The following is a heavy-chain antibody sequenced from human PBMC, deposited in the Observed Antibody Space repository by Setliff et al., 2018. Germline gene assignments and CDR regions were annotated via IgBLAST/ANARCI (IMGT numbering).Heavy chain of an antibody. CDR2: ISGGGSQT. CDR3: ARDQARWLVAAGKFDY. Sequence: GGSLRLSCGASGFTFRKYWMYWVRQVPGKGLEWVSTISGGGSQTDYADSVKGRFTISRDNSNNARFVQMDSLRAEDTAIYYCARDQARWLVAAGKFDYWGQGVLVTVSS. V-gene: IGHV3-23*01. D-gene: IGHD6-13*01. CDR1: GFTFRKYW. J-gene: IGHJ4*02.